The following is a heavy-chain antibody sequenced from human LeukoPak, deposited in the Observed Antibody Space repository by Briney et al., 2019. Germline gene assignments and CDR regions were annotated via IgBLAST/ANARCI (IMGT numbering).Heavy chain of an antibody. V-gene: IGHV4-34*01. Sequence: SETLSLTCAVYGGSFSGYYWIWIRQPPGKGLEWIGEINHSGSTNYNPSLKSRVTISVDTSKNQFSLKLSSVTAADTAVYYCARDPNYCSGGSCYAFDYWGQGTLVTVSS. CDR2: INHSGST. CDR1: GGSFSGYY. J-gene: IGHJ4*02. D-gene: IGHD2-15*01. CDR3: ARDPNYCSGGSCYAFDY.